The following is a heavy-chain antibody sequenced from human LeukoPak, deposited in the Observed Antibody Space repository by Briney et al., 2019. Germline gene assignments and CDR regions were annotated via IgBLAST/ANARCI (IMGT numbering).Heavy chain of an antibody. Sequence: ASVKVSCKASGYTFTGFYMHWVRQAPGQGLEWMGWINPNSGGTNYAQNLQGRVTMTRDTSISTAYMELSSLRSDDTAVYYCARVVGGNFYGSETDDYWGQGSLVTVSS. V-gene: IGHV1-2*02. CDR1: GYTFTGFY. CDR2: INPNSGGT. CDR3: ARVVGGNFYGSETDDY. D-gene: IGHD3-10*01. J-gene: IGHJ4*02.